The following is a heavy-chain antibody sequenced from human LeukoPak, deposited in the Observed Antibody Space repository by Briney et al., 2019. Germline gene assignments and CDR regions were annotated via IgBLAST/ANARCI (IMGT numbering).Heavy chain of an antibody. CDR1: GGSISSSSYY. CDR3: ARERRSGHTVDY. CDR2: IYYSGST. J-gene: IGHJ4*02. V-gene: IGHV4-39*07. Sequence: PSETLSLTCTVSGGSISSSSYYWSWIRQPPGKGLEWIGYIYYSGSTNYNPSLKSRVTISVDTSKNQFSLKLSSVTAADTAVYYCARERRSGHTVDYWGQGTLVTVSS. D-gene: IGHD6-19*01.